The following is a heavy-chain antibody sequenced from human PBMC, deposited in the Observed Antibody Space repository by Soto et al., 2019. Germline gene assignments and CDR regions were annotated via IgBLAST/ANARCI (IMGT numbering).Heavy chain of an antibody. CDR2: ISWNSGSI. CDR1: GFTFDDYA. D-gene: IGHD6-13*01. Sequence: GGSLRLSCAASGFTFDDYAMHWVRQAPGKGLEWVSGISWNSGSIGYADSVKGRFIISRDNAKNSLYLQMNSLRAEDTALYYCAKDRGVAAAGTNYYGMDVWGQGTTVTVSS. V-gene: IGHV3-9*01. J-gene: IGHJ6*02. CDR3: AKDRGVAAAGTNYYGMDV.